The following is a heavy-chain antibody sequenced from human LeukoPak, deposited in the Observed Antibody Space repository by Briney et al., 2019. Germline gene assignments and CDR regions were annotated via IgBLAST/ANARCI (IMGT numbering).Heavy chain of an antibody. D-gene: IGHD2-2*03. Sequence: GGSLRLSCAASGFTVSSNYMSWVRQAPGKGLEWVSVIYSGGDTYYADSVKGRFTISRDNSKDTLYLQMNTLRVEDTAVYYCARHQWISYYYGMDVWGQGTTVTVSS. CDR3: ARHQWISYYYGMDV. CDR1: GFTVSSNY. J-gene: IGHJ6*02. V-gene: IGHV3-53*01. CDR2: IYSGGDT.